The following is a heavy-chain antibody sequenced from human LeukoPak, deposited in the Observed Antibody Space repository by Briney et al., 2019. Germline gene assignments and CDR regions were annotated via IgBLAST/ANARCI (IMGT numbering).Heavy chain of an antibody. CDR1: GFTINNYW. CDR2: IKGDASEK. J-gene: IGHJ5*02. V-gene: IGHV3-7*01. D-gene: IGHD3-3*01. Sequence: PGGSLRLSCAVSGFTINNYWMTWYRQAPGKGLECVAHIKGDASEKYYLDSVKGRFTISRANAKNSLHLQMNSLGAEDAAVYYCARQAGVTWGQETLVTVSS. CDR3: ARQAGVT.